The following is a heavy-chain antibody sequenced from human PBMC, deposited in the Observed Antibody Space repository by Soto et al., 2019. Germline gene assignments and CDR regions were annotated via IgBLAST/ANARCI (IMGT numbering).Heavy chain of an antibody. CDR2: INPNSGGT. J-gene: IGHJ6*02. D-gene: IGHD6-13*01. Sequence: ASVKVSCKASGGTFSSYAISWVRQAPGQGLEWMGWINPNSGGTNYAQKFQGRVTMTRDTSISTAYMELSRLRSDDTAVYYCARDRSPGYSSSWYVLDYYYYYGMDVWGQGTTVTVSS. CDR3: ARDRSPGYSSSWYVLDYYYYYGMDV. CDR1: GGTFSSYA. V-gene: IGHV1-2*02.